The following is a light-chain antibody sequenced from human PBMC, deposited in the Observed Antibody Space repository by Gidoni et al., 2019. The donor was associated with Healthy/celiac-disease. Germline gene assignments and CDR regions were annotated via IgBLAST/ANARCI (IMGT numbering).Light chain of an antibody. Sequence: EIVMTQSPATLSASPGERATLSCRASQSVSSNFAWYQQKPGQAPRLLPARFSGSGSGTEFTLTISSLQSEDFAVYYCQQYNNWSPTFGQGTKVEIK. CDR1: QSVSSN. V-gene: IGKV3-15*01. J-gene: IGKJ1*01. CDR3: QQYNNWSPT.